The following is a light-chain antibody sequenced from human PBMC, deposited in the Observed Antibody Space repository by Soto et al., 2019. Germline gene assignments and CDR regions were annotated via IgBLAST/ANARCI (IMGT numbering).Light chain of an antibody. CDR1: SSNIGNNY. Sequence: QSVLTQPPSVSAAPGQTVTISCSGSSSNIGNNYVSWYQQLPGTAPKLLIYDNNKRPSGIPDRFSGSKSGTSATLGITGLQAEDEADYYCGTWDSSLSAVVFGGGTKLTVL. J-gene: IGLJ2*01. CDR2: DNN. V-gene: IGLV1-51*01. CDR3: GTWDSSLSAVV.